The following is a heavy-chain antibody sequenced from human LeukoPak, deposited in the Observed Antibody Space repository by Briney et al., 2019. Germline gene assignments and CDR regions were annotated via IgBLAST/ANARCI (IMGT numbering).Heavy chain of an antibody. J-gene: IGHJ4*02. CDR3: ARGYSGYDWIDY. CDR1: GGSISSYY. D-gene: IGHD5-12*01. V-gene: IGHV4-59*01. Sequence: SETLSLTCTVSGGSISSYYWSWIRQPPGKGLEGIGYIYYSGSTNYNPSLKSRVTISVDTSKNQFSLKLSSVTAADTAVYYCARGYSGYDWIDYWGQGTLVTVSS. CDR2: IYYSGST.